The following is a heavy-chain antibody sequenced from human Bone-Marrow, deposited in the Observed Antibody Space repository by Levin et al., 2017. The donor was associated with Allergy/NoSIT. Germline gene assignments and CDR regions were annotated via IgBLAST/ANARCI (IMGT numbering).Heavy chain of an antibody. D-gene: IGHD3-16*01. CDR2: INWNSGSK. Sequence: GGSLRLSCAASGFTFEDYAMHWVRQGPGKGLEWVSSINWNSGSKGYADSVKGRFTISRDNANNSLFLQMHTLRAEDTALYYCAKDIGALRGVYFFGMDAWGQGTTVTVSS. V-gene: IGHV3-9*01. CDR1: GFTFEDYA. CDR3: AKDIGALRGVYFFGMDA. J-gene: IGHJ6*02.